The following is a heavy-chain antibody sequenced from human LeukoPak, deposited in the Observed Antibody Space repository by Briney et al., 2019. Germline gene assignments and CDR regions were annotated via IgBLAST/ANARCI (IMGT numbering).Heavy chain of an antibody. CDR1: GYIFTRYW. D-gene: IGHD6-6*01. J-gene: IGHJ6*03. CDR2: IYPDDADT. Sequence: KPGESLKISCKGSGYIFTRYWIAWVRQMPGKGLEWMGLIYPDDADTKYSPSFQGQVTISVDKSVSTAYLHWSSLKASDTAMYYCARASIFYYYMDVWGKGTTVTVSS. V-gene: IGHV5-51*01. CDR3: ARASIFYYYMDV.